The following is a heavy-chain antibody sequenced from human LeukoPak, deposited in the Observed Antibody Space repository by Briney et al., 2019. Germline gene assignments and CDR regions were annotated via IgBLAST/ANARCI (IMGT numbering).Heavy chain of an antibody. D-gene: IGHD6-19*01. CDR1: GGSISDNNW. Sequence: PSETLCLTCAVSGGSISDNNWWSWVRQPPGKGLEWIGEIYHTGSTNYNPSLKSRITMSVDKSKNQFSLKLSSVTAADTAVYFCASTIAVTGTAGYYFDYWGLGTLVTVSS. J-gene: IGHJ4*02. CDR2: IYHTGST. CDR3: ASTIAVTGTAGYYFDY. V-gene: IGHV4-4*02.